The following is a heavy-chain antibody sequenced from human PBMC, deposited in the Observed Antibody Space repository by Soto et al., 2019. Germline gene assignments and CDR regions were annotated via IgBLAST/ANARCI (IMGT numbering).Heavy chain of an antibody. CDR2: IISKAYGGTT. V-gene: IGHV3-49*04. D-gene: IGHD3-10*01. Sequence: PGGSLRLSCRASAFTFGDYAMSWVRQAPGKGLGWVGCIISKAYGGTTEYAASVTCRFTISRDDSKSIAYLQMNSLKAEDTAVYYCTRGIYYGSGSYYNARLDYFDYSGRGTLVTVSS. CDR1: AFTFGDYA. CDR3: TRGIYYGSGSYYNARLDYFDY. J-gene: IGHJ4*02.